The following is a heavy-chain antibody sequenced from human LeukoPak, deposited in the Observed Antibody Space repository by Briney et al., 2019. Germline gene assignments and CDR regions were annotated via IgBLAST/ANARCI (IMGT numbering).Heavy chain of an antibody. Sequence: SVTVSCKASGGTFSSYAISWVRQAPGQGLEWMGGIIPIFGTANYAQKLQGRVTITAVESTSTAYMELSSLRSEDTAVYYCARAAGATFLSDYFDYWGQGTLVTVSS. J-gene: IGHJ4*02. CDR3: ARAAGATFLSDYFDY. D-gene: IGHD1-26*01. CDR1: GGTFSSYA. CDR2: IIPIFGTA. V-gene: IGHV1-69*13.